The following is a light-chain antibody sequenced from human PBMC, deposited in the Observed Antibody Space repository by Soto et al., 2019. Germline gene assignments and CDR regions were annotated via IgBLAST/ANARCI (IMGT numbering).Light chain of an antibody. CDR3: QQYGSLSWT. CDR1: QNVDSNY. V-gene: IGKV3-20*01. J-gene: IGKJ1*01. Sequence: EIVLKMSPGTLSLSKGGRATLSCRASQNVDSNYLASYQQKPGQAPRIIIFGASGRATGIPDRFSGSGSGTDFTLTISRLEPEDFAVYYCQQYGSLSWTFGQGTKVDI. CDR2: GAS.